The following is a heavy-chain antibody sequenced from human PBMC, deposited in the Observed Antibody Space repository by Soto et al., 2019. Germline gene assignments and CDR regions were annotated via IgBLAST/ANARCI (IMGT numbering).Heavy chain of an antibody. J-gene: IGHJ3*02. CDR3: ATASRSWRLGGVIVPDAFDI. V-gene: IGHV1-24*01. CDR1: GYTLTELS. D-gene: IGHD3-16*02. Sequence: ASVKVSCKVSGYTLTELSMHWVRQAPGKGLEWMGGFDPEDGETNYAQKFQGRVTMTEDISTDTAYMELSSLRSEDTAGDYCATASRSWRLGGVIVPDAFDIWGQGTMVTVSS. CDR2: FDPEDGET.